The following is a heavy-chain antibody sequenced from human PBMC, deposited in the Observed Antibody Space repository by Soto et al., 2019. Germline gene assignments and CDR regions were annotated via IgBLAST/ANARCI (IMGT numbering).Heavy chain of an antibody. CDR2: IYYSGST. CDR3: ARVRQLVGYFYYYMDV. D-gene: IGHD6-6*01. Sequence: PSETLSLTCTVSGGSINNHYWSWIRQPPEKGLEWIGYIYYSGSTNYNPSLKSRVTISVDTSKNQFSLKLSSVTAADTAVYYCARVRQLVGYFYYYMDVWGKGTTVTVSS. J-gene: IGHJ6*03. V-gene: IGHV4-59*11. CDR1: GGSINNHY.